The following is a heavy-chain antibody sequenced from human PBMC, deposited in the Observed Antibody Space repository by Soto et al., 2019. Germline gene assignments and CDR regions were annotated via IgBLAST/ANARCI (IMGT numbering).Heavy chain of an antibody. CDR3: ARHAAYDSVWGKSDGSDY. CDR2: MYYSGAI. V-gene: IGHV4-39*01. CDR1: GGSISSNSYY. Sequence: QLQLQESGPGLVKPSETLSLACTVSGGSISSNSYYWDWIRQPPGKGLEWIGSMYYSGAIYHNPSIQSRVTISVDTSKNQFSLHLSSVTAADTAVYYCARHAAYDSVWGKSDGSDYWGQGTLVTVSS. D-gene: IGHD3-16*01. J-gene: IGHJ4*02.